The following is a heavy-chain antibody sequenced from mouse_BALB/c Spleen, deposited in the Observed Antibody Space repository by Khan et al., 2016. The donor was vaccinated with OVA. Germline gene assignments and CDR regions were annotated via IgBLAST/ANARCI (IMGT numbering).Heavy chain of an antibody. CDR1: GYSITSGYG. J-gene: IGHJ2*01. D-gene: IGHD3-1*01. CDR3: ARRARIKY. Sequence: VQLKESGPGLVKPSQSLSLTCNVTGYSITSGYGWNWIRQFPGNKLEWMGNISYSGSTNYNPSLKSRISITRDTSKNQFFLQLNSVTTEDTATXYGARRARIKYWGQGTTLTVSS. CDR2: ISYSGST. V-gene: IGHV3-2*02.